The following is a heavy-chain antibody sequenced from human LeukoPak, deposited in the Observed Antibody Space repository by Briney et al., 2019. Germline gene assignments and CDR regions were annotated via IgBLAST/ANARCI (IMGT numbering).Heavy chain of an antibody. CDR1: GYTFTSYY. D-gene: IGHD1-26*01. Sequence: GASVKVSCKASGYTFTSYYMHWVRQAPGQGLEWMGIISPSGGSTSYAQKFQGRVTMTRDTSTSTVYMELSSLRSEDTAVYYCARDGRATRSLFYWGQGTLVTVSS. CDR3: ARDGRATRSLFY. V-gene: IGHV1-46*01. CDR2: ISPSGGST. J-gene: IGHJ4*02.